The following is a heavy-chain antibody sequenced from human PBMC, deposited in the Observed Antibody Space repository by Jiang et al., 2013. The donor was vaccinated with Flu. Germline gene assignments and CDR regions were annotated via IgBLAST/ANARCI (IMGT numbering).Heavy chain of an antibody. V-gene: IGHV4-4*02. CDR3: ASLNNYGDHWYFDN. D-gene: IGHD4/OR15-4a*01. CDR2: IYHSGST. Sequence: PGLVKPSGTLSLTCAVSGGSISSSNWWSWVRQPPGKGLEWIGEIYHSGSTNYNPSLKSRVTISVDTSNNQFSLRLSSVTAADTAVYYCASLNNYGDHWYFDNWGRGTLVIVSS. CDR1: GGSISSSNW. J-gene: IGHJ2*01.